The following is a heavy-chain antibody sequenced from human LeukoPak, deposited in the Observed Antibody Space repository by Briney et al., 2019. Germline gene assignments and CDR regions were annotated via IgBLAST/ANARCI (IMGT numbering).Heavy chain of an antibody. D-gene: IGHD7-27*01. J-gene: IGHJ2*01. CDR3: ARAPGVAEVGRLDL. CDR2: IFYSGNI. CDR1: GGSISSGDSH. V-gene: IGHV4-30-4*01. Sequence: SEILSLTCTVSGGSISSGDSHRRWTRQPPGTGLERIWYIFYSGNIYYNPSLKSRLTISLDKYKNQFSLKLSTVTAADTAEYYCARAPGVAEVGRLDLWGRGTLVTVSS.